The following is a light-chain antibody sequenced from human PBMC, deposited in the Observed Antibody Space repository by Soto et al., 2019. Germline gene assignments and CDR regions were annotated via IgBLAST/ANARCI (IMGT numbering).Light chain of an antibody. J-gene: IGLJ2*01. CDR2: DVT. V-gene: IGLV2-14*01. Sequence: QSVLTQPASVSGSPGQSITISCTGTSSDVGGYNYVSWYQQHPGKAPKLMIYDVTNRPSGVSNRFSGSKSGDTASLTISGLQAEDEADYYCSSYTTSITLYVVFGGGTKVTVL. CDR3: SSYTTSITLYVV. CDR1: SSDVGGYNY.